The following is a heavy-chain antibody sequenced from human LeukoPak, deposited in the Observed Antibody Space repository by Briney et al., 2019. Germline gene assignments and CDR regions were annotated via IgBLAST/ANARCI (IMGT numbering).Heavy chain of an antibody. CDR1: GYTFTGYY. CDR3: ARESGLLWFGELLYRYNWFDP. CDR2: INPNSGGT. J-gene: IGHJ5*02. V-gene: IGHV1-2*02. Sequence: ASVKVSCKASGYTFTGYYMHWVRQAPGQGLEWMGWINPNSGGTNYAQKFQGRVTMTRDTSISTAYMELSRLRSDDTAVYYCARESGLLWFGELLYRYNWFDPWGQGTLVTVSS. D-gene: IGHD3-10*01.